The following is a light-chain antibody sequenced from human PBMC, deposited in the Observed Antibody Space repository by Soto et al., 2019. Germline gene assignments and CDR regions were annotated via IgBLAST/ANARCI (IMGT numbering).Light chain of an antibody. V-gene: IGLV1-40*01. CDR3: QSYDSSLSCSVV. J-gene: IGLJ2*01. Sequence: QSVLTQPPSVAGAPGQRVTISCTGSSSNIGAGYDVHWYQQLPGTAPKLLIYGNSNRHSGVPDRFSGSKSGTSASLAITGLQAEDEADYSCQSYDSSLSCSVVFGGGTKLPV. CDR1: SSNIGAGYD. CDR2: GNS.